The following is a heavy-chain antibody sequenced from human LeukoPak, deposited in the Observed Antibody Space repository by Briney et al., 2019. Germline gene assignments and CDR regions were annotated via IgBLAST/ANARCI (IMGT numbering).Heavy chain of an antibody. Sequence: KPSETLSLTCAVYGGSFSGYYWSWIRQPPGKGLEWIGEINHSGSTNYNPSLKSRVTISVDTSKNQFSLKLSSVTAADTAVYYCARGENVDKKDCTNGVCYVYWFDPWGQGTLVTVSS. CDR1: GGSFSGYY. V-gene: IGHV4-34*01. D-gene: IGHD2-8*01. CDR2: INHSGST. CDR3: ARGENVDKKDCTNGVCYVYWFDP. J-gene: IGHJ5*02.